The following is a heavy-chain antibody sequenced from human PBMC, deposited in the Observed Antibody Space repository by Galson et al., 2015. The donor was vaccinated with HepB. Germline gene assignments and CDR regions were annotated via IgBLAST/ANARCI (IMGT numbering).Heavy chain of an antibody. CDR1: GFTFSDFY. J-gene: IGHJ4*02. Sequence: SLRLSCAASGFTFSDFYMSWIRQAPGKGLEWVAVISYDGSNKYYADSVKGRFTISRDNSKNTLYLQMNSLRAEDTAVYYCARDPYDSSGYYYFDYWGQGTLVTVSS. V-gene: IGHV3-30-3*01. D-gene: IGHD3-22*01. CDR2: ISYDGSNK. CDR3: ARDPYDSSGYYYFDY.